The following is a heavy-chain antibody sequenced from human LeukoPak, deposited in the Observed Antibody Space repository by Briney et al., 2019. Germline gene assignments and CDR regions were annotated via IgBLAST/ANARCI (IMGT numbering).Heavy chain of an antibody. J-gene: IGHJ4*02. D-gene: IGHD3-22*01. CDR3: ARRSYSSGYYLMDY. V-gene: IGHV4-59*01. CDR1: GRSTSTYY. CDR2: IDDSGST. Sequence: SETLSLTCSVSGRSTSTYYWSWIRQPPGKGLEWIGYIDDSGSTDYNPSLKSRVTISVDTSKNQFSLKLRYVTAADTAVYYCARRSYSSGYYLMDYWGQGTLVTVSS.